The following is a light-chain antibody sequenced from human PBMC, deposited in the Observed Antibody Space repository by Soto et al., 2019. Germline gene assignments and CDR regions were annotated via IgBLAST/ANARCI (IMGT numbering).Light chain of an antibody. CDR3: QQYNNWPES. CDR1: QSVSSN. Sequence: EIVMTQSPATLSVSPGERATLSCRASQSVSSNLAWYQQKPGQAPRLLIYGASTRATDVPARFSGSGSGTEFTLSISSLQSEDFAVDYCQQYNNWPESFGQGTKVDIK. CDR2: GAS. J-gene: IGKJ1*01. V-gene: IGKV3-15*01.